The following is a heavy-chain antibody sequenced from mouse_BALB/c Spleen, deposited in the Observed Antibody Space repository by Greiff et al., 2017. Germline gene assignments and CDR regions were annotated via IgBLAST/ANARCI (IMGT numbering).Heavy chain of an antibody. CDR1: GFALTSYG. CDR3: ARKESRGWYFDV. J-gene: IGHJ1*01. Sequence: QVQLKESGPGLVQPSQSLSITCTVSGFALTSYGVHWVRQSPGKGLEWLGVIWSGGSTDYNAAFISRLSISKDNSKSQVFFKMNSLQADDTAIYYCARKESRGWYFDVWGAGTTVTVSS. CDR2: IWSGGST. V-gene: IGHV2-4-1*01.